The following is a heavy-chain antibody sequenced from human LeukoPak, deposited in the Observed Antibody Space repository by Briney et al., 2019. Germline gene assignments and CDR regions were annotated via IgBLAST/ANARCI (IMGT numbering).Heavy chain of an antibody. CDR3: ARDSGSSWSPFDY. CDR1: GFTVSSNY. V-gene: IGHV3-53*01. Sequence: GGSLRLSCAASGFTVSSNYVSWVRQAPGKGLEWVSVIYSGGSTYYADSVKGRFTISRDNSKNTLYLQMNSLRAEDTAVYYCARDSGSSWSPFDYWGQGTLVTVSS. J-gene: IGHJ4*02. CDR2: IYSGGST. D-gene: IGHD6-13*01.